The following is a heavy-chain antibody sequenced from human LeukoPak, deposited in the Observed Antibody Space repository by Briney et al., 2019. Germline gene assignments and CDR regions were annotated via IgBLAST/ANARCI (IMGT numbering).Heavy chain of an antibody. CDR1: GGSISNYC. D-gene: IGHD6-19*01. J-gene: IGHJ4*02. CDR3: ARRAYSSGWYHFDY. Sequence: SETLSLTCTVSGGSISNYCWNWIRQPPGKGLEWIGYIYYSGDTNYNPSLKSRVTISVDTSKNQFSLKLSSVTAADTAVYYCARRAYSSGWYHFDYWGQGTLVTVSS. CDR2: IYYSGDT. V-gene: IGHV4-59*08.